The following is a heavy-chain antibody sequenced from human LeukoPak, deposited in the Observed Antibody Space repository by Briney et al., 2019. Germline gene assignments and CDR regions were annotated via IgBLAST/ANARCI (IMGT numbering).Heavy chain of an antibody. CDR3: TRKYSTGWYFR. Sequence: PGRSLRLSCTASGVTFGDDAMSWVRQAPGKGLEWIAFIRSKAYGETAEYAAPVKGRFTISRDDSKGIAYLQMNSLKTEDTAVYYCTRKYSTGWYFRWGQGTLVTVSS. V-gene: IGHV3-49*04. CDR1: GVTFGDDA. D-gene: IGHD6-19*01. CDR2: IRSKAYGETA. J-gene: IGHJ4*02.